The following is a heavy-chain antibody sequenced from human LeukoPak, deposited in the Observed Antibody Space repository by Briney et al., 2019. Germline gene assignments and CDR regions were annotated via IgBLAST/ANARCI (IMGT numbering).Heavy chain of an antibody. V-gene: IGHV1-69*04. D-gene: IGHD2-2*01. J-gene: IGHJ4*02. Sequence: AASVKVSCKASGGTFSSYAISWVRQAPGQGLEWMGRIIPIFGIANYAQKFQGRVTITADKSTSTAYMELSSLRSEDTAVYYCAGVRSIVVVPAASEVGFDYWGQGTLVTVSS. CDR1: GGTFSSYA. CDR3: AGVRSIVVVPAASEVGFDY. CDR2: IIPIFGIA.